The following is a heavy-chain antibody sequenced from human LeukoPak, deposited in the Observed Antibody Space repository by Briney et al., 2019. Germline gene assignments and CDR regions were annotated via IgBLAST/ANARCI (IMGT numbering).Heavy chain of an antibody. Sequence: PGGSLRLSCAASGFSFSTSWMTWVRQTPGKGLELVANMNIDGTQRYHADSVEGRFTISRDNVKNTLYLQMNSLRVEDTAVYYCARDPGWGALDYWGQGALVIVS. D-gene: IGHD3-16*01. CDR1: GFSFSTSW. V-gene: IGHV3-7*03. J-gene: IGHJ4*02. CDR3: ARDPGWGALDY. CDR2: MNIDGTQR.